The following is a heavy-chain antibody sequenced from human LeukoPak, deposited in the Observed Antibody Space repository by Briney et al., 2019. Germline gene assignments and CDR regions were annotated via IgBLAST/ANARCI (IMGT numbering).Heavy chain of an antibody. CDR3: ARSRRDGDYLLNAFDI. V-gene: IGHV3-30*04. Sequence: GGSLRLSCVASGFTFSNYVMHWVRQTPVKGLEWVAVISYDGSNTFYADSVKGRFTIARDNSNNTLFLQMNSLRAEDTAVYYCARSRRDGDYLLNAFDIWGQGTMVIVSS. J-gene: IGHJ3*02. CDR2: ISYDGSNT. D-gene: IGHD4-17*01. CDR1: GFTFSNYV.